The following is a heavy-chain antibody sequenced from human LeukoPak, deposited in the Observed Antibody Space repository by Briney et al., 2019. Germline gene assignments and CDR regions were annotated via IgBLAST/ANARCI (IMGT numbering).Heavy chain of an antibody. V-gene: IGHV3-53*01. D-gene: IGHD3-10*01. CDR3: ARSGGGIYYFDY. J-gene: IGHJ4*02. Sequence: GGSLRLSCAVSGFTVSSNYMSWVRQAPGKGLEWVSVIYSGGSTYYADSVKGRFTISRDNSKNTLYLQMNSLRAEDTAVYYCARSGGGIYYFDYWGQGTLVTVSS. CDR1: GFTVSSNY. CDR2: IYSGGST.